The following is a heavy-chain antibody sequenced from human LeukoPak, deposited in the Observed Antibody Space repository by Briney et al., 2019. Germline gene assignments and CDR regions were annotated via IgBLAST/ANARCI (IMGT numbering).Heavy chain of an antibody. D-gene: IGHD3-3*01. Sequence: PGGSLRLSRAASGFTFSSYDMHWVRQATGKGLEWVSAIGTAGDTYYPGSVKGRFTISRENAKNSLYLQMNSLRAGDTAVYYCARGNSYYDFWSGYYSTQSFDYWGQGTLVTVSS. CDR1: GFTFSSYD. CDR3: ARGNSYYDFWSGYYSTQSFDY. V-gene: IGHV3-13*01. CDR2: IGTAGDT. J-gene: IGHJ4*02.